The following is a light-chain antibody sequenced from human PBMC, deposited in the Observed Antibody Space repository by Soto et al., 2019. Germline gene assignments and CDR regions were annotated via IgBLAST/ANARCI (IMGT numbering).Light chain of an antibody. CDR3: QQRSNWPLT. CDR1: QSVSSY. CDR2: EAS. Sequence: EIVLTLSAAALSLSPGERATRSCRASQSVSSYLAWDQQKPGQAPRLLIYEASNSATGIPARFSGSGSGTDFTLTISSLEPEDFAVYYCQQRSNWPLTFGGATK. J-gene: IGKJ4*01. V-gene: IGKV3-11*01.